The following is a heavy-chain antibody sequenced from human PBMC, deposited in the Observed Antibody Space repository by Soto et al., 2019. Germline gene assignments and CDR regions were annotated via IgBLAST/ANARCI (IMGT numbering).Heavy chain of an antibody. D-gene: IGHD2-15*01. CDR3: ARGPPLICSGGSCSRPIDY. CDR2: INHSGST. V-gene: IGHV4-34*01. Sequence: LSETLSLTCAVYGGSFSGYYWSWIRQPPGKGLEWIGEINHSGSTNYNPSLKSRVTISVDTSKNQFSLKLSSVTAADTAVYYCARGPPLICSGGSCSRPIDYWGQGTLVTVSS. J-gene: IGHJ4*02. CDR1: GGSFSGYY.